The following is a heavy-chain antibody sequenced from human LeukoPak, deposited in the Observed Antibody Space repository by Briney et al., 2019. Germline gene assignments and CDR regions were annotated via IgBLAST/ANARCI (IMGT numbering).Heavy chain of an antibody. Sequence: SLRLSCATSGFTFDDYAMHWVRQAPGKGLEWVSSISWNSGSIGYADTVKGRFTISRDNAKNSLYLQMNSLTSEDTALYYCSKGNNWNDDIFDYWGQGTLVTVSS. J-gene: IGHJ4*02. CDR2: ISWNSGSI. V-gene: IGHV3-9*01. D-gene: IGHD1-1*01. CDR3: SKGNNWNDDIFDY. CDR1: GFTFDDYA.